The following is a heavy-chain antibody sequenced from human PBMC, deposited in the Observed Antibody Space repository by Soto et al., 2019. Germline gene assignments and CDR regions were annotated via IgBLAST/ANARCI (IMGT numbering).Heavy chain of an antibody. D-gene: IGHD5-12*01. V-gene: IGHV3-48*02. Sequence: GGSLRLSCAASGFIFSSSSMNWVRQAPGKGLEWISYISGSNSATYYADSVKGRFTISRDNAKNSLYLQINSLRDEDTAVYYCARDNDYASVHWGQGTLVTVSS. J-gene: IGHJ4*02. CDR2: ISGSNSAT. CDR1: GFIFSSSS. CDR3: ARDNDYASVH.